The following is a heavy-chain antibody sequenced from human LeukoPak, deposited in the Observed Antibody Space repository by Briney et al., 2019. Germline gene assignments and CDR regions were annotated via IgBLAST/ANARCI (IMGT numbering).Heavy chain of an antibody. Sequence: ASVKVSCKASGYTFTSYGISWVRQAPGQGLEWMGWISAYNGNTNYAQKLQGRVTMTTDTSTSTAYMELRSLRSDDTAVYYCARGAARRYGDYGGNWFDPWGQGTLVTVSS. V-gene: IGHV1-18*01. D-gene: IGHD4-17*01. CDR1: GYTFTSYG. J-gene: IGHJ5*02. CDR3: ARGAARRYGDYGGNWFDP. CDR2: ISAYNGNT.